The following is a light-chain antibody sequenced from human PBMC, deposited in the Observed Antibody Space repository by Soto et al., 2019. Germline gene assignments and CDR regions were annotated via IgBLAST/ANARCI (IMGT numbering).Light chain of an antibody. CDR2: EVS. CDR3: CSYVGSSSVV. V-gene: IGLV2-23*02. Sequence: QSALTQPASVSGSPGQSITISCTGTSSDVGSYNLVSWYQQHPGKAPKLMIYEVSKRPSGVSNRFAGSKSGNTASLTISGLQGEDEADYYCCSYVGSSSVVFGGGTKLTVL. CDR1: SSDVGSYNL. J-gene: IGLJ2*01.